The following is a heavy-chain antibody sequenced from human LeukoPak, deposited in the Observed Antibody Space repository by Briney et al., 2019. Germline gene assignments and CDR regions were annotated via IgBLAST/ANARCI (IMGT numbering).Heavy chain of an antibody. Sequence: PSETLSLTCTVSGGSISSGSYYWSWIRQSPGKGLEWIGYIYYSGGTNYNPSLESRVTISIDSSKNQFSLKLRSVTAADTAIYYCAREGKYYYAAGKSYNVGWFDPWGQGTQVTVSS. CDR3: AREGKYYYAAGKSYNVGWFDP. V-gene: IGHV4-61*01. D-gene: IGHD3-10*01. J-gene: IGHJ5*02. CDR2: IYYSGGT. CDR1: GGSISSGSYY.